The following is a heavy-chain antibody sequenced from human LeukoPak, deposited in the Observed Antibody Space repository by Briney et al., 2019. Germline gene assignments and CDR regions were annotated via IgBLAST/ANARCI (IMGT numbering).Heavy chain of an antibody. CDR2: ISGDGGST. CDR3: ARDGPNEELDY. Sequence: GGSLRLSCAASGFTCSSYAMHWVRQAPGKGLEWVSLISGDGGSTYYADSVKGRFTISRDNSKNSLYLQMNSLRTEDTALYYCARDGPNEELDYWGQGTLVTVSS. V-gene: IGHV3-43*02. J-gene: IGHJ4*02. CDR1: GFTCSSYA. D-gene: IGHD1-1*01.